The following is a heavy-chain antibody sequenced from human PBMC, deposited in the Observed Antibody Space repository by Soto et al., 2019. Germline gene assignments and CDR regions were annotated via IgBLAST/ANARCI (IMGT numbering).Heavy chain of an antibody. CDR1: GYTFTSYY. CDR2: INPSGGST. V-gene: IGHV1-46*01. J-gene: IGHJ4*02. Sequence: ASVKVSCKASGYTFTSYYMHWVRQAPGQGLEWMGIINPSGGSTSYAQKFQGRVTMTRDTSTSTVYMELSSPRSEDTAVYYCARGQPTGYYYDSSGYSYYFDYWGQGTLVTV. CDR3: ARGQPTGYYYDSSGYSYYFDY. D-gene: IGHD3-22*01.